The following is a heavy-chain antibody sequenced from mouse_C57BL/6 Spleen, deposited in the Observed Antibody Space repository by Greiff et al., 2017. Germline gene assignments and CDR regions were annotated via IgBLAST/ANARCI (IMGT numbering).Heavy chain of an antibody. D-gene: IGHD3-2*02. CDR1: GYTFTSYW. J-gene: IGHJ3*01. CDR3: ARWDSSGCVSWFAY. Sequence: LQQPGTELVKPGASVKLSCKASGYTFTSYWMHWVKQRPGQGLEWIGNINPSNGGTNYNEKFKSKATLTVDKSSSTAYMQLRSLTSEDSAFYYCARWDSSGCVSWFAYWGQGTLVTVSA. V-gene: IGHV1-53*01. CDR2: INPSNGGT.